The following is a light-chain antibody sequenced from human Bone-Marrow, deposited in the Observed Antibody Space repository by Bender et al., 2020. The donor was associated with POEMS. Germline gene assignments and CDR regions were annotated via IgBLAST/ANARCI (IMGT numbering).Light chain of an antibody. J-gene: IGLJ2*01. CDR1: DLVDKY. CDR3: QAWDTYSVI. Sequence: SYEVTQPPSVSVSPGQTASITCSGDDLVDKYVAWYQQKPDQSPVLVIYQDTKRPSGIPERFSGSNSGNTATLTISGTQAMDEADYYCQAWDTYSVIFGGGTKLTVL. CDR2: QDT. V-gene: IGLV3-1*01.